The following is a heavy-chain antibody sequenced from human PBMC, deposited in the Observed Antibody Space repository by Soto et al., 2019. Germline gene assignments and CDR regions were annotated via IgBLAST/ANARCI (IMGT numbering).Heavy chain of an antibody. Sequence: EVQLLESGGGLVQPGGSLRLSCAASGFTFSSYAMNWVRQGPGKGLEWVSVISGSGGSTYYADSVKGRFTISRDNSKNAPYLQRLSIRAEDTAVDYWVSSSSGLSFASWGQGTRITFAS. J-gene: IGHJ4*02. CDR3: VSSSSGLSFAS. D-gene: IGHD6-19*01. V-gene: IGHV3-23*01. CDR2: ISGSGGST. CDR1: GFTFSSYA.